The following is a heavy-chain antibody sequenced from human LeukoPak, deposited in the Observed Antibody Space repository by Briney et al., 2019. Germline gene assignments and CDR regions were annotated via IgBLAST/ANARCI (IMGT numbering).Heavy chain of an antibody. CDR1: GFTFSSYV. J-gene: IGHJ4*02. CDR2: ISSSGSTI. V-gene: IGHV3-48*03. Sequence: GGSLRLSCAASGFTFSSYVMYWVRQAPGKGLEWVSYISSSGSTIYYADSVKGRFTISRDNAKNSLYLQMNSLRAEDTAVYYCACLIVGATPSFDYWGQGTLVTVSS. D-gene: IGHD1-26*01. CDR3: ACLIVGATPSFDY.